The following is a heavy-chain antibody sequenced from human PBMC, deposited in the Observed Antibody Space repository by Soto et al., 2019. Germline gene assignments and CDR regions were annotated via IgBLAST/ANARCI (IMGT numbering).Heavy chain of an antibody. CDR1: GFTFDNYG. D-gene: IGHD2-8*01. Sequence: QVQLVESGGGVVQPGRSLRLSCAASGFTFDNYGMHWVRQTPGKGLEWVAVIWYDGSNEYYADSVKGRFTISRDNSMNTVYLQINSLRADDTAVYYCARAKRPPYCTSGVCLTPAGGMDVWGQGTTVTVSS. CDR2: IWYDGSNE. V-gene: IGHV3-33*01. CDR3: ARAKRPPYCTSGVCLTPAGGMDV. J-gene: IGHJ6*02.